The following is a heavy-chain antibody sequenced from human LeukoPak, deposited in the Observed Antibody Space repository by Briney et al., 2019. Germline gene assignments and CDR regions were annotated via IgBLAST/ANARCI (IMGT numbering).Heavy chain of an antibody. Sequence: GGSLRLSCAASGFTFSSYAMSWVRQAPGKGLEWVSAISGSGGNTYYADSVKGRFTVSRDNSKNTLFLQMNSPRAEDTAIYYCAKRLTIVATTTPFDYWGQGTLVTVSS. D-gene: IGHD5-12*01. CDR1: GFTFSSYA. V-gene: IGHV3-23*01. CDR2: ISGSGGNT. J-gene: IGHJ4*02. CDR3: AKRLTIVATTTPFDY.